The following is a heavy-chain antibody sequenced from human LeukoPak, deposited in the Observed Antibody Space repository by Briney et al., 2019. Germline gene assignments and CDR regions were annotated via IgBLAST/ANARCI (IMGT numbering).Heavy chain of an antibody. J-gene: IGHJ4*02. CDR1: GGTFSNLA. V-gene: IGHV1-69*04. D-gene: IGHD5-24*01. CDR3: ARAPPRLDGYILYY. CDR2: IIPTTGLA. Sequence: ASVKVSCKASGGTFSNLAISWVRQAPGQGLEWMGRIIPTTGLANYAQNFQGRVTITADKSTSTAYMALSSLRSEDTAVYYCARAPPRLDGYILYYWGQGTLVTVSS.